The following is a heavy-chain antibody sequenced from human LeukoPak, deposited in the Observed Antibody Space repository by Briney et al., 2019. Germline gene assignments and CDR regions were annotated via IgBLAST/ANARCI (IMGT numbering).Heavy chain of an antibody. V-gene: IGHV4-59*12. D-gene: IGHD3-22*01. Sequence: SETLSLTCTVSGGSISHYFWSWIRQPPGKALEWIGYIYYSGGTNYNPSLKSRVTISVDTSKNQFSLKLSSVTAADTAVYYCARDTDSSGVDYWGQGTLVTVSS. CDR1: GGSISHYF. CDR2: IYYSGGT. J-gene: IGHJ4*02. CDR3: ARDTDSSGVDY.